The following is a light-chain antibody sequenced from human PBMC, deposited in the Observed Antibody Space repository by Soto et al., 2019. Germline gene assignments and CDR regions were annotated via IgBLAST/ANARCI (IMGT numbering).Light chain of an antibody. CDR3: QQRSNWMYT. CDR1: QSVSSY. J-gene: IGKJ2*01. Sequence: EIVLTQSPATLSLSPGARATLSCRASQSVSSYLAWYQQKPGQAPRLLIYDASNSATGIPARFSGSGSGTDYTLTISSLEPEDFAVYYWQQRSNWMYTFGQGTKLVI. CDR2: DAS. V-gene: IGKV3-11*01.